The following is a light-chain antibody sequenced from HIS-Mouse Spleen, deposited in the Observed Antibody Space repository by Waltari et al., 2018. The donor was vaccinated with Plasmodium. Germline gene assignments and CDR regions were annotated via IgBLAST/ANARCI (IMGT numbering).Light chain of an antibody. V-gene: IGKV1-8*01. Sequence: AIRMTPSPPSFSASPGDRVTITCRASQGISSYLAWYQQKPGKAPKLLIYAASTLQSGVPSRFSGSGSGTDFTLTISCLQSEDFATYYCQQYYSYPYTFGQGTKLEIK. J-gene: IGKJ2*01. CDR2: AAS. CDR1: QGISSY. CDR3: QQYYSYPYT.